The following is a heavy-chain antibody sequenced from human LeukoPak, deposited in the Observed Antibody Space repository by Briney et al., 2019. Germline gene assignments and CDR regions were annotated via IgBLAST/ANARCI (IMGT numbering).Heavy chain of an antibody. V-gene: IGHV4-39*01. D-gene: IGHD2-21*02. CDR1: GGSISSSSYY. CDR2: IYYSGST. CDR3: ARQEYCGGDCFEDN. Sequence: SETLSLTCTVSGGSISSSSYYWGWIRQPPGKGLEWIGSIYYSGSTYYNPSLKSRVTISLDTSKNQFSLKLRSVTAADTAVYYCARQEYCGGDCFEDNWGQGTLVTVSS. J-gene: IGHJ4*02.